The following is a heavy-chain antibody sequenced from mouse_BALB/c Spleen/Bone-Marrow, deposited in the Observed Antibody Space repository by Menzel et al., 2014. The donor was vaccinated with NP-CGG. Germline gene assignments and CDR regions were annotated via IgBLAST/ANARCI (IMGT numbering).Heavy chain of an antibody. CDR3: VRHGYGNYGAMDY. V-gene: IGHV10-1*02. D-gene: IGHD2-10*02. CDR1: GFTFXTYA. J-gene: IGHJ4*01. CDR2: IRSKSNNYAT. Sequence: EVKLVESGGGLVQPTGSLKLSCAASGFTFXTYAMNWVRQAPGKGLEWVARIRSKSNNYATYHADSVKDRFTISRDDSQSMLYLQMNNLKTEDTAMYYCVRHGYGNYGAMDYWGQGTSVTVSS.